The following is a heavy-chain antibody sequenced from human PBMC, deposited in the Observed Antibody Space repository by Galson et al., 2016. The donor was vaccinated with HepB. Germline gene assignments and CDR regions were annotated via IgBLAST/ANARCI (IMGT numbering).Heavy chain of an antibody. CDR2: ISDNGSNK. V-gene: IGHV3-30*19. CDR3: ATWGFTLGVDH. D-gene: IGHD3-16*01. CDR1: GFIFRSYG. J-gene: IGHJ4*02. Sequence: SLRLSCAASGFIFRSYGMHWVRQAPGKGLEWVAVISDNGSNKYYADSVKGRFTISRDNSEHTLYLQMNSLRTEDTAMYYCATWGFTLGVDHWGQGILVTVSS.